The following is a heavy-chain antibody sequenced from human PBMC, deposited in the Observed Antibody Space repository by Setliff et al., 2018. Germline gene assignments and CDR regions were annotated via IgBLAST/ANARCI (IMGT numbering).Heavy chain of an antibody. CDR1: GGSISSGNYY. Sequence: PSETLSLTCTVSGGSISSGNYYWGWIRRPPGKGLEWIGNIYTNGGTGYSPSLRSRVTISVDTSKNQFSLTLSSVTAADTAVYYGARKSRNIVVVPAAVIYYYYYYMDVWGKGTTVTVS. J-gene: IGHJ6*03. V-gene: IGHV4-39*01. D-gene: IGHD2-2*01. CDR3: ARKSRNIVVVPAAVIYYYYYYMDV. CDR2: IYTNGGT.